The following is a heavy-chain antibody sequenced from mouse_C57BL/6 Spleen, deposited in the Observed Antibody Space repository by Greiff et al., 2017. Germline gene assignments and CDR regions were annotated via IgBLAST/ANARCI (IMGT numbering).Heavy chain of an antibody. CDR1: GYTFTSYW. V-gene: IGHV1-50*01. CDR2: IDPSDSYT. Sequence: QVQLKQSGAELVKPGASVKLSCKASGYTFTSYWMQWVKQRPGQGLEWIGEIDPSDSYTNYNQKFKGKATLTVDTSSSTAYMQRSSLTSEDAAVYYCASDYGSSYGYFDVWGTGTTVTVAS. CDR3: ASDYGSSYGYFDV. D-gene: IGHD1-1*01. J-gene: IGHJ1*03.